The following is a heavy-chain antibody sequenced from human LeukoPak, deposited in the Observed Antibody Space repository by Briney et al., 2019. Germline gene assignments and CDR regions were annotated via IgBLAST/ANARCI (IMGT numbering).Heavy chain of an antibody. CDR2: ISVRGITI. CDR1: GFTFSDYY. Sequence: PGGSLRLSCAASGFTFSDYYMSWIRQSPGKGLEWVSYISVRGITINYADAVEGRFTISRDDAKNSLYLQMNSLSADDAALYYCVRGGDYAGIAARRDLWGRGTLVTVSS. CDR3: VRGGDYAGIAARRDL. V-gene: IGHV3-11*01. D-gene: IGHD4-23*01. J-gene: IGHJ5*02.